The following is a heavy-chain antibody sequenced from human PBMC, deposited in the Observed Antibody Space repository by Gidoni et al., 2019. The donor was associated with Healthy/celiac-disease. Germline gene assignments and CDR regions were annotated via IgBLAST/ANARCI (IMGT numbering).Heavy chain of an antibody. CDR2: ISSSSSYI. J-gene: IGHJ4*02. V-gene: IGHV3-21*01. CDR1: GFTFSSYS. D-gene: IGHD4-17*01. Sequence: EVQLVESGGGLVKPGGSLRLSCAASGFTFSSYSMNWVRQAPGKGLEWVSSISSSSSYIYYADSVKGRFTISRDNAKNSLYLQMNSLRAEDTAVYYCARDTDDYGDFPLDYWGQGTLVTVSS. CDR3: ARDTDDYGDFPLDY.